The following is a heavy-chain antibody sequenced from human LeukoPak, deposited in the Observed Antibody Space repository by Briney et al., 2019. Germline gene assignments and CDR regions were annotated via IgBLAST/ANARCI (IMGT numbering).Heavy chain of an antibody. Sequence: SETLSLTCAVYGGSFSGYYWSWIRQPPGKGLEWIGEINHSGSTNYNPSLKSRVTISVDTSKNQFSLKLSSVTAADTAVYYCARDFGGTLKTALDYWGQGTLVTVSS. CDR2: INHSGST. CDR3: ARDFGGTLKTALDY. D-gene: IGHD2-15*01. V-gene: IGHV4-34*01. J-gene: IGHJ4*02. CDR1: GGSFSGYY.